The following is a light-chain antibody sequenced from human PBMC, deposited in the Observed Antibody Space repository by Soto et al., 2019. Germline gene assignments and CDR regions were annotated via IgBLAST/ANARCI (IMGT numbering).Light chain of an antibody. CDR3: EQSYSIPWT. J-gene: IGKJ1*01. V-gene: IGKV1-39*01. CDR1: QSISSY. Sequence: DIQMTQSPSSLSASVGDRVTITCRASQSISSYLSWYQQKPGKAPKLLIYAASSLQSGVPSRFSGSESGTDFTLNFSSLQAEDFATYFCEQSYSIPWTFGQGTKVAIK. CDR2: AAS.